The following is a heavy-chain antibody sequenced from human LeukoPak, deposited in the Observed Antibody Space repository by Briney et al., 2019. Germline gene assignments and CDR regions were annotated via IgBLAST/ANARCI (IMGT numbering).Heavy chain of an antibody. J-gene: IGHJ4*02. D-gene: IGHD2-2*01. V-gene: IGHV3-30*02. Sequence: GESLKISCAASGFTFSSYGMHWVRQAPGKGLEWVAFIRYDGTNKYYADSVKGRFTISRDNSKNTLYQQMNSLRAEDTAVYYCAKDRESNLGLVPAAVDYWGQGTLVTVSS. CDR3: AKDRESNLGLVPAAVDY. CDR1: GFTFSSYG. CDR2: IRYDGTNK.